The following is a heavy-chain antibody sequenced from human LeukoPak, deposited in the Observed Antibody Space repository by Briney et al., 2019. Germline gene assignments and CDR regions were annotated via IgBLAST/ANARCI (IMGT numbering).Heavy chain of an antibody. D-gene: IGHD6-19*01. CDR2: ISSSGSTI. CDR3: AKDAYLIAVAGNYFDY. CDR1: GFTFSDYY. Sequence: TGGSLRLSCAASGFTFSDYYMSWIRQAPGKGLEWVSYISSSGSTIYYADSVKGRFTISRDNAKNSLYLQMNSLRAEDTAVYYCAKDAYLIAVAGNYFDYWGQGTLVTVSS. J-gene: IGHJ4*02. V-gene: IGHV3-11*01.